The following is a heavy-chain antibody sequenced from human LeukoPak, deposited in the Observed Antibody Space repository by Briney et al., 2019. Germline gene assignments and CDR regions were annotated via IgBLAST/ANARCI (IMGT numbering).Heavy chain of an antibody. J-gene: IGHJ4*02. D-gene: IGHD3-22*01. V-gene: IGHV5-51*01. CDR1: GYSFTSYW. CDR3: ARAPDSSGYYFDY. CDR2: IYPGDSDT. Sequence: GESLKISCKGSGYSFTSYWIGWVRQMPGKGLEWMGIIYPGDSDTRYSPSFQGQVTISADKSISAAYLQWSSLKASDTAMYYCARAPDSSGYYFDYWGQGTLVTVSS.